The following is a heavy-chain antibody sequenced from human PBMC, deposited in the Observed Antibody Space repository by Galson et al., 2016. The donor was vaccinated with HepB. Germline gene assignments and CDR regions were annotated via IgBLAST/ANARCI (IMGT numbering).Heavy chain of an antibody. CDR2: ISYDGSNK. CDR3: AKAPNPGTTLYPLDY. CDR1: GFTFSHYG. J-gene: IGHJ4*02. D-gene: IGHD1-7*01. Sequence: PRLSCAASGFTFSHYGMHWVRQAPGKGLEWVAVISYDGSNKYSTESVKGRYTISRDNSKNTLFLQMNSLRVEDTAVYYCAKAPNPGTTLYPLDYWGQGSLVTVSS. V-gene: IGHV3-30*18.